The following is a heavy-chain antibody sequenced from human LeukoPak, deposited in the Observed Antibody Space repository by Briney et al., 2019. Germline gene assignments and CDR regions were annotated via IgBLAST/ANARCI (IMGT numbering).Heavy chain of an antibody. D-gene: IGHD6-13*01. V-gene: IGHV3-48*01. CDR3: ARAPLYSSSWPFDY. CDR1: GFTFSSYS. J-gene: IGHJ4*02. CDR2: ISSSSSTI. Sequence: GGSLRLSCAASGFTFSSYSMNWVRQAPGKGLEWVSYISSSSSTIYYADSVKGRFTISRDNAKNSLYLQMNSLRAEDTAVYYCARAPLYSSSWPFDYWGQGTLVTVSS.